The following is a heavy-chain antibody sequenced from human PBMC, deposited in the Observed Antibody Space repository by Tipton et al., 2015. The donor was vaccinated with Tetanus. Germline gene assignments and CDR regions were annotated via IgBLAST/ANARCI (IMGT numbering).Heavy chain of an antibody. Sequence: SGLTFSTSGYHWVRQAPGKGLETVAVISYDGTKKDYADSMKGRCSISRDNSKSTLYLQMNSLRAEDTAVYYCARDKSPGGWEADYWGQGTLVTVTS. J-gene: IGHJ4*02. CDR2: ISYDGTKK. V-gene: IGHV3-33*05. CDR1: GLTFSTSG. CDR3: ARDKSPGGWEADY. D-gene: IGHD6-19*01.